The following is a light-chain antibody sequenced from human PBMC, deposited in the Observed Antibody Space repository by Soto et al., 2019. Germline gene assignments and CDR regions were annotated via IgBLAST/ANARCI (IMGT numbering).Light chain of an antibody. CDR2: DVS. CDR3: SSYTTSNTRQIV. V-gene: IGLV2-14*01. J-gene: IGLJ1*01. CDR1: SSDVGGYNY. Sequence: QSVLPQPASVSGSPGQSITISCTGTSSDVGGYNYVSWYQQHPGKAPKFMIYDVSNRPSGVSNRFSGSKSGNTASLTISGPQAEDEADYYCSSYTTSNTRQIVFGTGTKVTV.